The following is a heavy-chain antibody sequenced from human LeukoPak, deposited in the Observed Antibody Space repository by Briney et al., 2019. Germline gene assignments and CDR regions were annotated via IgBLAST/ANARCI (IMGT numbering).Heavy chain of an antibody. V-gene: IGHV3-53*05. CDR3: ARDAYSYALFNVYYYYGLDV. Sequence: PGGSLRLSCAASGFSVSSYYMSWVRQAPGKGLEWVSVIYSGGSTYYADSVKGRFTISRDNSKNTLYLQMNSLRAEDTAVYYCARDAYSYALFNVYYYYGLDVWGQGTTVTVSS. D-gene: IGHD5-18*01. CDR1: GFSVSSYY. J-gene: IGHJ6*02. CDR2: IYSGGST.